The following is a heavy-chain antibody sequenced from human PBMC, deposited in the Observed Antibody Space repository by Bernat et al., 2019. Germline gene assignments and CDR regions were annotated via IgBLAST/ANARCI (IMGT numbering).Heavy chain of an antibody. CDR1: GFTFSTYE. D-gene: IGHD1-26*01. J-gene: IGHJ4*02. CDR3: ASLPYSGDY. V-gene: IGHV3-48*03. Sequence: EVQLVESGGGLVQPGGSLRLSCRASGFTFSTYEMNWVRKAPGTGLEWISYISSSCSTIYYADSVKGRFTSSRDNAKNSLYLQMNSLRAEDTAVYYCASLPYSGDYWGQGTLVTVSS. CDR2: ISSSCSTI.